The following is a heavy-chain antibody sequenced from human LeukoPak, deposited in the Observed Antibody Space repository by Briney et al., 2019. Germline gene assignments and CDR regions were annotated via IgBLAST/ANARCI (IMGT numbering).Heavy chain of an antibody. V-gene: IGHV3-21*01. D-gene: IGHD6-6*01. J-gene: IGHJ5*02. CDR2: ISSSSSYI. CDR3: ARGQLEDLNDWFDP. CDR1: GFTFSSYS. Sequence: PGGSLRLSCAASGFTFSSYSMNWVRQAPGKGLEWVSSISSSSSYIYYADSVKGRFTISRDNAKNSLYLQMNSLRAEDTAVYCCARGQLEDLNDWFDPWGQGTLVTVSS.